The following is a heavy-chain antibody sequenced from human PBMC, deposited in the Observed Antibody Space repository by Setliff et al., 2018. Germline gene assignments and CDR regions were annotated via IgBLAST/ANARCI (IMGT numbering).Heavy chain of an antibody. D-gene: IGHD2-2*01. CDR2: IYASWST. CDR1: GDSISSGSHY. CDR3: ARLSCSSNSCPFDY. Sequence: SETLSLTCTVSGDSISSGSHYWGWIRQPPGKGLEWIGHIYASWSTNYNPSLKSRVTISLDTSKNQFSLKLSSVTAADTAVYYCARLSCSSNSCPFDYWVQGTLVTVSS. J-gene: IGHJ4*02. V-gene: IGHV4-61*05.